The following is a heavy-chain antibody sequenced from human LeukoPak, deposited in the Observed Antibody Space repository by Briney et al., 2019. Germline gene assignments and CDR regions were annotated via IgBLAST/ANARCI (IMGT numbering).Heavy chain of an antibody. J-gene: IGHJ4*02. Sequence: ASVKVTLSSSGYTFTGYYMHWVRQAPGQGLEWMGWINANSGDTKYAQKFQGRVTMTRDTSISTAYMELSRLRSDDTAMYYCAREISGHPDYWGQGTLVTVSS. CDR2: INANSGDT. V-gene: IGHV1-2*02. D-gene: IGHD1-26*01. CDR3: AREISGHPDY. CDR1: GYTFTGYY.